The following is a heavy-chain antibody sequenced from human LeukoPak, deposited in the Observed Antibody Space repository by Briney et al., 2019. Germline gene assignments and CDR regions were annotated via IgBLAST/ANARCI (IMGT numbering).Heavy chain of an antibody. J-gene: IGHJ5*02. CDR2: IKQDGSEK. CDR3: ARDDCSSISCYHNWFDP. V-gene: IGHV3-7*01. D-gene: IGHD2-2*01. Sequence: GGSLRLSCAASGFTFSSYWMSWVRQAPGKGLEWVANIKQDGSEKYYVDSVKGRFTISRDNAKNSLYLQMYSLRAEDTAVYYCARDDCSSISCYHNWFDPWGQGTLVTVSS. CDR1: GFTFSSYW.